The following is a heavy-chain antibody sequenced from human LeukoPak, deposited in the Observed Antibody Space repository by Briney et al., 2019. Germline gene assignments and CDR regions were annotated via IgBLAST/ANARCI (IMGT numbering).Heavy chain of an antibody. D-gene: IGHD5-18*01. Sequence: PSETLSLTCTVSGGSISSSSYYWGWIRQPPGKGLEWIGSIYYSGSTYYNPSLKSRVTISVDTSKNQFSLKLSSMTAADTAVYYCARHLIQLWDHNWFDPWGQGTLVTVSS. J-gene: IGHJ5*02. V-gene: IGHV4-39*01. CDR1: GGSISSSSYY. CDR3: ARHLIQLWDHNWFDP. CDR2: IYYSGST.